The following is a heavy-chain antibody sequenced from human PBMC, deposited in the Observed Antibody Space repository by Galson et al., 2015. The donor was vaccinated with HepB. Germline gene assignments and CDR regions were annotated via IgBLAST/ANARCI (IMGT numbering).Heavy chain of an antibody. CDR1: GFTFSSYG. CDR3: SIAAAGMTTDQYYYYGMDV. J-gene: IGHJ6*02. D-gene: IGHD6-13*01. CDR2: ISYDGSNK. Sequence: SLRLSCAASGFTFSSYGMHWVRQAPGKGLEWVAVISYDGSNKYYADSVKGRFTISRDNSKNTLYLQMNSLRAEDTAVYYCSIAAAGMTTDQYYYYGMDVWGQGTTVTVSS. V-gene: IGHV3-30*03.